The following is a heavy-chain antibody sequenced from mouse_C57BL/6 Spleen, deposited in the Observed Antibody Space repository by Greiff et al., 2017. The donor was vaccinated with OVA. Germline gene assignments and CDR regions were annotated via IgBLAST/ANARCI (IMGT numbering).Heavy chain of an antibody. Sequence: QVQLQQSGAELVKPGASVKLSCKASGYTFTSYWMHWVKQRPGQGLEWIGMIHPNSGSTNYNEKFKSKATLTVDKSSSTAYMQLSSLTSEDSAVYYCARSTPRYFDVWGTGTTVTVSS. V-gene: IGHV1-64*01. CDR1: GYTFTSYW. J-gene: IGHJ1*03. CDR2: IHPNSGST. CDR3: ARSTPRYFDV.